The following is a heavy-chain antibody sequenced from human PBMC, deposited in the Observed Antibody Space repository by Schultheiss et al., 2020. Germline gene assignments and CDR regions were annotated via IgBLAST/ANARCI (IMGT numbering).Heavy chain of an antibody. D-gene: IGHD3-10*01. CDR1: GGSISSYY. CDR2: IYYSGST. V-gene: IGHV4-59*01. J-gene: IGHJ5*02. Sequence: GSLRLSCTVSGGSISSYYWSWIRQPPGKGLEWIGYIYYSGSTNYNPSLKSRVTISVDTSKNQFSLKLSSVTAADTAVYYCARAHIHYYYGSGRTTDKPNWFDPWGQGTLVTVSS. CDR3: ARAHIHYYYGSGRTTDKPNWFDP.